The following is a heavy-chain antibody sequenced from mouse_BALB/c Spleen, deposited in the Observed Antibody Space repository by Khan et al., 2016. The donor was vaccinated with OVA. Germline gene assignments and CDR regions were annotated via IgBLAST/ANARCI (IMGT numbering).Heavy chain of an antibody. V-gene: IGHV14-1*02. CDR1: GFNIKDYY. J-gene: IGHJ2*01. Sequence: EVQLQESGTVLVRPGALVRLSCTASGFNIKDYYIHWVKQRPDQGLEWIGWIDPDNGNTMYDPNFQGKANITADTSSNTAYLQLSSLTSEDTAVYYWPRSILIYFDYWGQGTTLTVSA. CDR2: IDPDNGNT. CDR3: PRSILIYFDY. D-gene: IGHD2-3*01.